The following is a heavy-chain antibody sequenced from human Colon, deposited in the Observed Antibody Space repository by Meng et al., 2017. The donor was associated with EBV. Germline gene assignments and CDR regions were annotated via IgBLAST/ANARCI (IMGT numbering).Heavy chain of an antibody. Sequence: QAQLVQSVGEVKKPGASVKVSCKASGYTFTNYGFTWVRQAPGQGLEWMGWINAYNGDTNYPQTLQGRVTMTTDTSTSTAYMELRSLRSDDTAVYYCARVEVGITSGDYWGQGTLVTVSS. CDR3: ARVEVGITSGDY. V-gene: IGHV1-18*01. CDR2: INAYNGDT. J-gene: IGHJ4*02. D-gene: IGHD1-26*01. CDR1: GYTFTNYG.